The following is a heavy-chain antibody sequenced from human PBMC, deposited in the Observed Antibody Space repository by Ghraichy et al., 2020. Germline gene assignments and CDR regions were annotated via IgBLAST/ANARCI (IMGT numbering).Heavy chain of an antibody. D-gene: IGHD3-22*01. CDR2: IIPIFGTA. V-gene: IGHV1-69*13. CDR3: ARGDYYDSSCYYYYYYGMDV. CDR1: GGTFSSYA. Sequence: SVKVSCKASGGTFSSYAISWVRQAPGQGLEWMGGIIPIFGTANYAQKFQGRVTITADESTSTAYMELSSLRSEDTAVYYCARGDYYDSSCYYYYYYGMDVWGQGTTVTVSS. J-gene: IGHJ6*02.